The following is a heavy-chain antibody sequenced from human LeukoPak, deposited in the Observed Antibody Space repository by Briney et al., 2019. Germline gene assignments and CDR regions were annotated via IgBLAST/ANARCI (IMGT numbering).Heavy chain of an antibody. J-gene: IGHJ6*02. CDR1: GYTFTGYY. V-gene: IGHV1-2*02. D-gene: IGHD3-10*01. CDR2: INPNSGGT. CDR3: ARYYGSGSYRSGMDV. Sequence: ASVKVSCKASGYTFTGYYMHWVRQAPGQGLEWMGWINPNSGGTNYAQKFQGRVTMTRDTSISTAYMELSRLRSDDTAVYYCARYYGSGSYRSGMDVWGQGTTVTVSS.